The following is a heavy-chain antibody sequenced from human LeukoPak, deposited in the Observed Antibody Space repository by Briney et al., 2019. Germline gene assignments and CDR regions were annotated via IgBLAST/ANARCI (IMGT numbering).Heavy chain of an antibody. CDR1: GFTFSSSW. D-gene: IGHD3-3*01. CDR2: IKQDGSEK. J-gene: IGHJ6*03. V-gene: IGHV3-7*01. CDR3: ARKSSEWSSLVWDYYYYMDV. Sequence: PGGSLRLSCAASGFTFSSSWMSWVRQAPGKGLEWVANIKQDGSEKYYVDSVKGRFTISRDNAKNSLYLQMNSLRAEDTAVYYCARKSSEWSSLVWDYYYYMDVWGKGTTVTVSS.